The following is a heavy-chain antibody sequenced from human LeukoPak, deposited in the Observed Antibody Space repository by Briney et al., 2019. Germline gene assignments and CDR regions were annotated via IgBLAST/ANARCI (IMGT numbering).Heavy chain of an antibody. V-gene: IGHV3-7*01. CDR3: ARAHHYEVGY. J-gene: IGHJ4*02. CDR2: IKQDGSDE. Sequence: GGSLRLSCAASGFIFSNYWMSWVRQAPGKGLEWVANIKQDGSDEYYVDSVKGRFTISRDNAKNSLYLQMNSLRAEDTAVYYCARAHHYEVGYWGQGTLVTVSS. D-gene: IGHD3-3*01. CDR1: GFIFSNYW.